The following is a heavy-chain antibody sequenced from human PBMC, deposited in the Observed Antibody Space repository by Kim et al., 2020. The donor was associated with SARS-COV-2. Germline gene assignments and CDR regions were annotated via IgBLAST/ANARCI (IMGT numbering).Heavy chain of an antibody. CDR1: GFTFSDYY. CDR3: ARDLPSTGVARGWCDP. Sequence: GGSLRLSCAASGFTFSDYYMSWIRQAPGKGLEWVSYISSSGSTIYYADSVKGRFTISRDNAKNSLYLQMNSLRAEDTAVYYCARDLPSTGVARGWCDPWGQGTLVTVSS. J-gene: IGHJ5*02. D-gene: IGHD2-15*01. V-gene: IGHV3-11*01. CDR2: ISSSGSTI.